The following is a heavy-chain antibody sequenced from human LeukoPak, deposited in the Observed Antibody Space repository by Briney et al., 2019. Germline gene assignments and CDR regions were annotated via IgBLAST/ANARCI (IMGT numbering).Heavy chain of an antibody. CDR1: GFTFGDYA. Sequence: GGSLRLSCTASGFTFGDYAMSWVRQAPGKGLDWVGFIRRKAYGGTTEYAASVKVRFTSSRDDTKSIAYLQLNSLKTEDTAVYYCTSLISGWYTFDYWGQGTLVTVSS. J-gene: IGHJ4*02. CDR3: TSLISGWYTFDY. D-gene: IGHD6-19*01. CDR2: IRRKAYGGTT. V-gene: IGHV3-49*04.